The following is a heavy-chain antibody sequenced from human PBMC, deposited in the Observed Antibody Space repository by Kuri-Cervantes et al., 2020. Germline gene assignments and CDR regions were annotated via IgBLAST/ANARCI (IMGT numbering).Heavy chain of an antibody. Sequence: GGSLRLSCAASGFTFSSFSMNWVRQAPGKGLEWVSGISWNSGSIGYADSVKGRFTISRDNAKNSLYLQMNSLRAEDTAVYYCARGQLWLPYWGQGTLVTVSS. CDR1: GFTFSSFS. J-gene: IGHJ4*02. CDR2: ISWNSGSI. V-gene: IGHV3-9*01. CDR3: ARGQLWLPY. D-gene: IGHD5-18*01.